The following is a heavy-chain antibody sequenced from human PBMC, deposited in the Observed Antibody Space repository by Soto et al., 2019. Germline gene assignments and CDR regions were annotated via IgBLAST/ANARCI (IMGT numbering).Heavy chain of an antibody. CDR1: GFTFSSYA. CDR2: ISGSGGST. D-gene: IGHD1-26*01. V-gene: IGHV3-23*01. J-gene: IGHJ3*02. Sequence: GESLKISCAASGFTFSSYAMSWVRQAPGKGLEWVSAISGSGGSTYYADSVKGRFTISRDNSKNTLYLQMNSLRAEDTAVYYCLRIGATDAFDIWGQGTMVTVSS. CDR3: LRIGATDAFDI.